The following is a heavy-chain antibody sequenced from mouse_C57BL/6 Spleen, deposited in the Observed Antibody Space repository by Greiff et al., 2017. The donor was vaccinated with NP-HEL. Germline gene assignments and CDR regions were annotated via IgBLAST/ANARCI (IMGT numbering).Heavy chain of an antibody. V-gene: IGHV1-55*01. D-gene: IGHD1-1*01. Sequence: QVQLQQPGAELVKPGASVKMSCKASGYTFTSYWITWVKQRPGQGLEWIGDIYPGSGSTNYNEKFKSKATLTVDTSSSTAYMQLSSLTSEDSAVYYCARTCLYYGSSYGFAYWGQGTLVTVSA. CDR1: GYTFTSYW. CDR2: IYPGSGST. J-gene: IGHJ3*01. CDR3: ARTCLYYGSSYGFAY.